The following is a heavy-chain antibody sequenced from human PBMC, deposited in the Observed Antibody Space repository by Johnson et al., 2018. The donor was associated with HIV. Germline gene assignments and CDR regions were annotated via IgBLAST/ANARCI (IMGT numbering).Heavy chain of an antibody. CDR3: ARDQAYRSSWAFSFDI. J-gene: IGHJ3*02. Sequence: MQLVESGGGLVQSGGSLRLSCAASGFTFSSYWMHWVRQGPGKGLVWVSRINSDGSSTRYADSVKGRFTISRDNSKNTVFLQMNSLRSDDTAVYFCARDQAYRSSWAFSFDIWGQGTMVIVSS. CDR1: GFTFSSYW. V-gene: IGHV3-74*01. CDR2: INSDGSST. D-gene: IGHD6-13*01.